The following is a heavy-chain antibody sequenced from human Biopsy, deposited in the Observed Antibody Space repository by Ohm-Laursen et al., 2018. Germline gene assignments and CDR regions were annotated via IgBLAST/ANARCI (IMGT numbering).Heavy chain of an antibody. Sequence: SLRLSCAAIGFKFADYAMHWVRQTPGKGLEWVSGMSRNNGFIGYADSVRGRFTISRDNGQNSLYLQMNNLITKDTAVYYCARDISPSTFPENTLDIWGQGTMVTVSS. V-gene: IGHV3-9*01. CDR3: ARDISPSTFPENTLDI. CDR2: MSRNNGFI. CDR1: GFKFADYA. J-gene: IGHJ3*02. D-gene: IGHD2/OR15-2a*01.